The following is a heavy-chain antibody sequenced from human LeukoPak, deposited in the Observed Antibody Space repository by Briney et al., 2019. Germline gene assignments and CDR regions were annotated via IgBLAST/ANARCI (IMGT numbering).Heavy chain of an antibody. CDR3: ARDTIAVAGTEFDY. Sequence: ASVKVSCKASGYTFTGYYMHWVRQAPGQGPGWMGWINPNSGGTNYARKFQGRVTMTRDTSISTAYMELSRLRSDDTAVYYCARDTIAVAGTEFDYWGQGTLVTVSS. CDR2: INPNSGGT. D-gene: IGHD6-19*01. J-gene: IGHJ4*02. V-gene: IGHV1-2*02. CDR1: GYTFTGYY.